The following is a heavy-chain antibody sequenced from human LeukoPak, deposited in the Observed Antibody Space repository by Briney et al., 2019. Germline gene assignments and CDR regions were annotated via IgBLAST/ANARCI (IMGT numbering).Heavy chain of an antibody. CDR2: IYTIRNT. Sequence: SETLSRTGTGSACSISSGSYYRSSIRQPAGKGLEWIARIYTIRNTNYNPSLNIRVTISVETSKNQFSLKLSSVTAADTGVYYCARVPAGPLEYYFDYWGQGTLVRVSS. V-gene: IGHV4-61*02. D-gene: IGHD6-13*01. CDR3: ARVPAGPLEYYFDY. J-gene: IGHJ4*02. CDR1: ACSISSGSYY.